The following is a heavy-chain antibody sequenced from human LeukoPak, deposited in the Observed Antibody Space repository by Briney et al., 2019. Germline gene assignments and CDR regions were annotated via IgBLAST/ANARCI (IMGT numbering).Heavy chain of an antibody. V-gene: IGHV3-21*01. CDR3: ARDGGSTLWFGELLRAFDY. CDR1: GFSVSNNY. J-gene: IGHJ4*02. CDR2: ISSSSSYI. Sequence: GGSLRLSCAASGFSVSNNYMSWVRQAPGKGLEWVSSISSSSSYIYYADSVKGRFTISRDNAKNSLYLQMNSLRAEDTAVYYCARDGGSTLWFGELLRAFDYWGQGTLVTVSS. D-gene: IGHD3-10*01.